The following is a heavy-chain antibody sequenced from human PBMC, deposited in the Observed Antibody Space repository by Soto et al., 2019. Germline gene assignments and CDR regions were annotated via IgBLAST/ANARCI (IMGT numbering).Heavy chain of an antibody. CDR2: ISHDGGT. CDR3: ARGQLVWYGDLTPYHRDMDV. J-gene: IGHJ6*02. Sequence: SETLSLTCAFYGGSFDDFYWSWVRQSPGKGLEWVGEISHDGGTNYSPSLASRVSISVDTSKNQFSLHLRSVTAADTGLYYCARGQLVWYGDLTPYHRDMDVWGQGTTVTV. V-gene: IGHV4-34*01. D-gene: IGHD3-10*01. CDR1: GGSFDDFY.